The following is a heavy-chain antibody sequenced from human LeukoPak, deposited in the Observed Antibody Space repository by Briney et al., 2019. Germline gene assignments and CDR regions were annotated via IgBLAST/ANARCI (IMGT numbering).Heavy chain of an antibody. CDR2: INDNGDGT. CDR1: GFTFSSYA. V-gene: IGHV3-23*01. D-gene: IGHD3-16*01. CDR3: AKGLRTGVGPYMGYHYYMDV. J-gene: IGHJ6*03. Sequence: GGSLRLSCAASGFTFSSYAMSWVRQAPGKGLKWVSTINDNGDGTYYADSMKGRFTISRDNSYNTVSLQMNSLRDEDTGVYYCAKGLRTGVGPYMGYHYYMDVWGKGATVTVSS.